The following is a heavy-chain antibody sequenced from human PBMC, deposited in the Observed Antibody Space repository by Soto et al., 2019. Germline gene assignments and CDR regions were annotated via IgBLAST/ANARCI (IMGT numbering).Heavy chain of an antibody. CDR2: ISGAGANT. J-gene: IGHJ3*01. V-gene: IGHV3-23*04. CDR1: GFTFNNFA. CDR3: AKDRDVVVVIAAAATGAFDV. D-gene: IGHD2-15*01. Sequence: EVHLVESGGGLVQPGGSLRLSCAASGFTFNNFALTWVRQAPGKGLEWVSTISGAGANTYYADSVKGRFTISRDNSTNTLYLQMFSLRAEDTAVYFCAKDRDVVVVIAAAATGAFDVWGQGTMVTVSS.